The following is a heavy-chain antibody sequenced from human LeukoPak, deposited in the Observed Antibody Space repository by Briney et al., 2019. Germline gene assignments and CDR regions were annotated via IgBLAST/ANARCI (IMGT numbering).Heavy chain of an antibody. CDR2: ISWNSGSI. D-gene: IGHD6-19*01. J-gene: IGHJ4*02. Sequence: PGGSLRLSCAASGFTFDDYAMHWVRQAPGKGLEWVSGISWNSGSIGYADSVKGRFTISRDNAKNSLYLQMNSLRAEDTALYYCAKDGLVAGTGYYFDYWGQGTLDTVSS. CDR3: AKDGLVAGTGYYFDY. V-gene: IGHV3-9*01. CDR1: GFTFDDYA.